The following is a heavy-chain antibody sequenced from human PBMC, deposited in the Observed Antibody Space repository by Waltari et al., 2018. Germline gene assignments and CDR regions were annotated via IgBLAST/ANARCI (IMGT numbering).Heavy chain of an antibody. V-gene: IGHV1-3*01. CDR3: ARACPLITGIDYYYYMDV. CDR2: INAGNGNT. J-gene: IGHJ6*03. Sequence: QVQLVQSGAAVKKPGASVKVSCKASGYTFTSYAMHWVRQSPGPRLEWMGWINAGNGNTKYSQKFQGRVTITRDTSASTAYMELSSLRSEDTAVYYCARACPLITGIDYYYYMDVWGKGTTVTVSS. CDR1: GYTFTSYA. D-gene: IGHD1-20*01.